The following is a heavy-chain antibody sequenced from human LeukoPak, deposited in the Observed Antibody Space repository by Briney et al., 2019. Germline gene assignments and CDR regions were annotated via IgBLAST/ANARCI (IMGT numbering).Heavy chain of an antibody. CDR2: LDSGGAT. V-gene: IGHV3-53*05. CDR1: GFSVRGHY. Sequence: GGSLRLSCAASGFSVRGHYMGWVRQAPQKGLEYVSVLDSGGATHYADSVKGRFSISRDNSKNTLYLQMNSLRAADTAVYYCARDKGTSYLSSFDYWGQGTLVTVSS. CDR3: ARDKGTSYLSSFDY. D-gene: IGHD6-6*01. J-gene: IGHJ4*02.